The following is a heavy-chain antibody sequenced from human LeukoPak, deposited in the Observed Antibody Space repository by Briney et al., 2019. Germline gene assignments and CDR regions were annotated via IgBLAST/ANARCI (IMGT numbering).Heavy chain of an antibody. V-gene: IGHV3-48*01. J-gene: IGHJ5*02. CDR3: ARDAGNSGYGCDL. Sequence: GGSLRLSCAASGFIFSQYSMNWVRQAPGKGLEWVSHIRSSSETFYADSVKGRFTISRNNARNSLYLQMNNLRGEDTAIYYCARDAGNSGYGCDLWGQGTLVTVSS. D-gene: IGHD5-12*01. CDR1: GFIFSQYS. CDR2: IRSSSET.